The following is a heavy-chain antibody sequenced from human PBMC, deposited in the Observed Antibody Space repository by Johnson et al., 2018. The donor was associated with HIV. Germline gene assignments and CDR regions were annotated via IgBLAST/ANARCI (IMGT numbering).Heavy chain of an antibody. CDR2: INQDGSVK. J-gene: IGHJ3*02. CDR3: AKVGATVITPRGEAVDI. Sequence: VQLVESGGGLVQPGGSLRLSCVGSGFTFRTYWMSWVRQAPGKGLEWVANINQDGSVKYYVDSVKGRFTISRDNSKNTLYLQMNSLRAEDTEVYYCAKVGATVITPRGEAVDIWGQGTVVTVSS. D-gene: IGHD4-23*01. V-gene: IGHV3-7*01. CDR1: GFTFRTYW.